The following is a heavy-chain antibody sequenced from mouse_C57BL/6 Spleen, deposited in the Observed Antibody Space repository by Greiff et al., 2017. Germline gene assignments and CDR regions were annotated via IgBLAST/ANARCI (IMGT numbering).Heavy chain of an antibody. J-gene: IGHJ4*01. CDR2: INPNYGTT. Sequence: VQLQQSGPELVKPGASVKISCKASGYSFTDYNMNWVKQSNGKSLEWIGVINPNYGTTSYNQKFKGKATLTVDQSSSTAYMQLNSLPSEDSAVYYCAKNYDYDRENYAMDYWGQGTSVTVSS. D-gene: IGHD2-4*01. CDR3: AKNYDYDRENYAMDY. V-gene: IGHV1-39*01. CDR1: GYSFTDYN.